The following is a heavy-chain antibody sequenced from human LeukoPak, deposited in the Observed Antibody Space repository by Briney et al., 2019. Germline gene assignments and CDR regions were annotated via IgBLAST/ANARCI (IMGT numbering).Heavy chain of an antibody. CDR2: IYYSGST. J-gene: IGHJ5*02. CDR3: ARAYSYGRSHWFDP. CDR1: GGSISSYY. V-gene: IGHV4-59*01. Sequence: SETLSLTCTVSGGSISSYYWSWIRQPPGKGLEWIGYIYYSGSTNYNPSLKSRVTISVDTSKNQFSLKLSSVTAADTAVYYCARAYSYGRSHWFDPWGQGTLVTVSS. D-gene: IGHD5-18*01.